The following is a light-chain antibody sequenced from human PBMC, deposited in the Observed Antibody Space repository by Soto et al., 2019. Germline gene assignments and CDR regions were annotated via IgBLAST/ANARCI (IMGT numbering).Light chain of an antibody. CDR2: KDS. J-gene: IGLJ1*01. CDR3: QSSDATGDTYR. CDR1: ELSKQY. V-gene: IGLV3-25*02. Sequence: SYELTQPPSVSVSPGQTARITCSGDELSKQYGFWYQQKPGQAPVLLIYKDSERASGIPERFSGSSSGSTVTLTIRGVRAEDEADYYCQSSDATGDTYRLGTGTKGTVL.